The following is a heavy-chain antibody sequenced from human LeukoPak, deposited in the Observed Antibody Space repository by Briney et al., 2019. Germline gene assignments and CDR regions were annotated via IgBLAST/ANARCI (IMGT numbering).Heavy chain of an antibody. CDR1: GFTFSSYS. Sequence: GGSLRLSCAASGFTFSSYSMNWVRQAPGKGLEWVSSISSSSSYIYYADSVKGRFTISRDSAKNTLYLQMNILRAEDTAMYYCVRAVGGNDGRTFGYWAQGTLVTVSS. D-gene: IGHD3-3*01. CDR2: ISSSSSYI. CDR3: VRAVGGNDGRTFGY. V-gene: IGHV3-21*01. J-gene: IGHJ4*02.